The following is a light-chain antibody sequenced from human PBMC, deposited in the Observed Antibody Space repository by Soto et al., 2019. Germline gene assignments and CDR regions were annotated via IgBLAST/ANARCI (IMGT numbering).Light chain of an antibody. CDR2: EVT. CDR3: SSYASSSSYV. CDR1: SSDVGGYNH. J-gene: IGLJ1*01. Sequence: QSVLTQPASVSGSPGQSITISCTGTSSDVGGYNHVSWYQIHPGKAPKLIIYEVTSRPSGVSYRFSGSKSGNSASLTISGLQAEDEADYYCSSYASSSSYVFGGGTKVHRP. V-gene: IGLV2-14*01.